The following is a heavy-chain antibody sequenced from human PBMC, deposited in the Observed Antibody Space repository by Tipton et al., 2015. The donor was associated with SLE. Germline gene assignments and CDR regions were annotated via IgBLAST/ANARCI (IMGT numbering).Heavy chain of an antibody. J-gene: IGHJ4*02. CDR3: ARALGMGY. D-gene: IGHD3-9*01. CDR2: VSSDGSGT. CDR1: GFTFSNYW. Sequence: SLRLSCAASGFTFSNYWMHWVRQAPGKGLVWVSRVSSDGSGTSYADSVKGRFTISRDNAKNSLYLQMNSLRAEDTAVYYCARALGMGYWGQGTLVTVSS. V-gene: IGHV3-74*01.